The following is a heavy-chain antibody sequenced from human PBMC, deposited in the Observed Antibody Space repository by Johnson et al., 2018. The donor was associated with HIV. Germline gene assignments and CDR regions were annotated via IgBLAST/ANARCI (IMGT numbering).Heavy chain of an antibody. Sequence: QVQLVESGGGEVQPGRSLRLSCAASGFTFSGYGMHWVSQAPGKGLEWVAVISYDGSNKYYAESVKGRFTISRANAKNTLYLEMNSLRDVDTAVYYCSGDGRGLDAFDIWGQGTMVTVSS. D-gene: IGHD3/OR15-3a*01. CDR2: ISYDGSNK. J-gene: IGHJ3*02. CDR1: GFTFSGYG. CDR3: SGDGRGLDAFDI. V-gene: IGHV3-30*03.